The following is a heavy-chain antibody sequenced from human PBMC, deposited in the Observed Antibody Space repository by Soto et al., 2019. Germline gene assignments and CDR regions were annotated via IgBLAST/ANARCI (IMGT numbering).Heavy chain of an antibody. CDR1: GYTFTSYA. CDR3: ARDYYDSSSYRGAFDI. D-gene: IGHD3-22*01. V-gene: IGHV1-3*01. CDR2: INAGNGNT. Sequence: GASVKVSCKASGYTFTSYAMHWVRQAPGQRLEWMGWINAGNGNTKYSQKFQGRVTITRDTSASTAYMELSSLRSEDTAVYYCARDYYDSSSYRGAFDIWGQGTMVTVSS. J-gene: IGHJ3*02.